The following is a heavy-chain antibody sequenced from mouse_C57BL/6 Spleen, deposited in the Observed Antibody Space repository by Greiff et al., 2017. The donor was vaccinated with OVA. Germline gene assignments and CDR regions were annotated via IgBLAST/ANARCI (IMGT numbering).Heavy chain of an antibody. CDR3: ARKDGYGGDGYFDV. CDR2: IYPGDGDT. CDR1: GYAFSSSW. D-gene: IGHD2-2*01. V-gene: IGHV1-82*01. Sequence: QVQLQQSGPELVKPGASVKISCKASGYAFSSSWMNWVKQRPGKGLEWIGRIYPGDGDTNYNGKFKGKATLTADKSSSTAYMQLSSLTSEDSAVYFCARKDGYGGDGYFDVWGTGTTVTVSA. J-gene: IGHJ1*03.